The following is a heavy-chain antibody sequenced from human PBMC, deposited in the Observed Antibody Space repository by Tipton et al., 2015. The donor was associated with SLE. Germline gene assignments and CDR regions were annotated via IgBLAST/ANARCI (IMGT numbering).Heavy chain of an antibody. J-gene: IGHJ6*02. CDR1: GGSFSGYY. Sequence: TLSLTCAVYGGSFSGYYWSWIRQPPGKGLEWIGEINHSGSTNYNPSLKSRVTISVDTSKNQFSLNLSSVSAADTAVYYCARDSSGGYYYYGMDVWGQGTTVTVSS. CDR3: ARDSSGGYYYYGMDV. D-gene: IGHD6-19*01. CDR2: INHSGST. V-gene: IGHV4-34*01.